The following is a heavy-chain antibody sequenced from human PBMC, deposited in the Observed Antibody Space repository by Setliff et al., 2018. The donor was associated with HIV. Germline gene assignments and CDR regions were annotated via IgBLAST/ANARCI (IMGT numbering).Heavy chain of an antibody. CDR2: INHSGST. J-gene: IGHJ6*03. Sequence: SETLSLTCAVYGGSFSGYYWSWIRQPPGKGLEWIGEINHSGSTNYNPSLKSRVTISMDTSKNQFSLKLTSVTAADTAVYYCARHPRHYNILTGYRYYYMDVWGKGTTVTVSS. D-gene: IGHD3-9*01. CDR3: ARHPRHYNILTGYRYYYMDV. CDR1: GGSFSGYY. V-gene: IGHV4-34*01.